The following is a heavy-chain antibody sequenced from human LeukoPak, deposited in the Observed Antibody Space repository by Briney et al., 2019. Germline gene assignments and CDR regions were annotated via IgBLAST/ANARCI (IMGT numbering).Heavy chain of an antibody. Sequence: GESLKISCRTSGYNFITYWIGWVRQMPGKGLEWMGIIYPGDSDTRYSPSFQGQVTISADRSISTAYLQWSSLKASDTAMYYCARHDQVCSGGSCYSFYYGMDVWGQGTTVTVSS. CDR3: ARHDQVCSGGSCYSFYYGMDV. D-gene: IGHD2-15*01. CDR1: GYNFITYW. J-gene: IGHJ6*02. CDR2: IYPGDSDT. V-gene: IGHV5-51*01.